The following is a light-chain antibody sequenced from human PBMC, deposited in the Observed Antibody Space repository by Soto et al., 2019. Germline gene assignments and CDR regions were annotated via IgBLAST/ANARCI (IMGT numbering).Light chain of an antibody. V-gene: IGKV1-33*01. J-gene: IGKJ4*01. Sequence: DIQMTQSPSSLSASVGDRVTITCQASDDIINSLNWYQQKPGKAPKLLIHDASILQTGVPSRFSGGGSGTDFTFTITSLQPEDIATHYCQQYDILPLTFDVGTKV. CDR2: DAS. CDR1: DDIINS. CDR3: QQYDILPLT.